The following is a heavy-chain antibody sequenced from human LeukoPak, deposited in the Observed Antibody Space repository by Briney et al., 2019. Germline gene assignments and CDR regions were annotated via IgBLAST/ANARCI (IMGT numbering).Heavy chain of an antibody. D-gene: IGHD3-22*01. J-gene: IGHJ3*02. V-gene: IGHV1-8*01. CDR3: ARALMIVVVINTPDAFDI. CDR1: GYTFTSYD. CDR2: MNPNSGNT. Sequence: GASVKVSCKASGYTFTSYDINWVRQATGQGLEWMGWMNPNSGNTGYAQKFQGRVTMTRDTSISTAYMELSRLRSDDTAVYYCARALMIVVVINTPDAFDIWGQGTMVTVSS.